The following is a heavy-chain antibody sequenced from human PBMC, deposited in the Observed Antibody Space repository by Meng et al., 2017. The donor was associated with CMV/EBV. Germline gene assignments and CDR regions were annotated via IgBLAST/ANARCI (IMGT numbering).Heavy chain of an antibody. CDR2: IYDSGVT. D-gene: IGHD1-26*01. CDR3: VRHIIVVPSRGYGVDV. V-gene: IGHV4-38-2*01. Sequence: ADTLSLTCHVLGHSISTGYFWGWVRQSPMTGLEWIGIYDSGVTFYNPSLKRRVAISIDTSANQFSLTLNSVTAADTAVYYCVRHIIVVPSRGYGVDVWGQGTTVTVSS. J-gene: IGHJ6*02. CDR1: GHSISTGYF.